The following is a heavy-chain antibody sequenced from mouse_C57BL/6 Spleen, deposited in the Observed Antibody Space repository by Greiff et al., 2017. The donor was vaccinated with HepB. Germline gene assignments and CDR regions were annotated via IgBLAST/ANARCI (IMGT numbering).Heavy chain of an antibody. CDR1: GFTFSDYG. J-gene: IGHJ4*01. D-gene: IGHD2-4*01. CDR2: ISSGSSTI. CDR3: AREGDYDYYYAMDY. Sequence: EVQRVESGGGLVKPGGSLKLSCAASGFTFSDYGMHWVRQAPEKGLEWVAYISSGSSTIYYADTVKGRFTISRDNAKNTLFLQMTSLRSEDPAMYYCAREGDYDYYYAMDYWGQGTSVTVSS. V-gene: IGHV5-17*01.